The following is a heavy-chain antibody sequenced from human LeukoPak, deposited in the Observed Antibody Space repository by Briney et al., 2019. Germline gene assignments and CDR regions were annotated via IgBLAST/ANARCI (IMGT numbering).Heavy chain of an antibody. Sequence: SETLSLTCTVSGGAYSTTTYYYVWIRQPPGKGLEWIGSVYYSGSTYYNPSLMSRGTISLDMSRDQFSLKLSSVTAADTAVYYCARHGSSPSWYGSQWLVRGYFQHWGQGTLVTVSS. CDR2: VYYSGST. CDR1: GGAYSTTTYY. D-gene: IGHD6-19*01. J-gene: IGHJ1*01. V-gene: IGHV4-39*01. CDR3: ARHGSSPSWYGSQWLVRGYFQH.